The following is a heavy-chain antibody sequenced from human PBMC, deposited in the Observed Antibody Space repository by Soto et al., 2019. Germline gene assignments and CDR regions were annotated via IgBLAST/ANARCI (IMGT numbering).Heavy chain of an antibody. V-gene: IGHV1-3*04. CDR1: GYSFTGYP. CDR2: INTGNGNT. CDR3: ARNVGSGWYDY. J-gene: IGHJ4*02. Sequence: ASVKVSCKASGYSFTGYPLHWVRQAPGQRLEWLGWINTGNGNTKYSQKIQGRVTITRDASASTAYMELSSLRSEDTAVYSCARNVGSGWYDYWGQGTLVTVSS. D-gene: IGHD6-19*01.